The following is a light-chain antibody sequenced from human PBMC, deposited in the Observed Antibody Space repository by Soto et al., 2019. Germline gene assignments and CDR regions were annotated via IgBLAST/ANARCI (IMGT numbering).Light chain of an antibody. CDR1: QSISSW. CDR2: KAS. Sequence: DIQMTQSPSTLSASVGDRVTITCRASQSISSWLAWYQQKPGKAPKLLIYKASSLESGVPSRFSGSGSGTDFTLTISSLQPDDFATYYCQQYSTYRTFGQGTKVQIQ. V-gene: IGKV1-5*03. J-gene: IGKJ1*01. CDR3: QQYSTYRT.